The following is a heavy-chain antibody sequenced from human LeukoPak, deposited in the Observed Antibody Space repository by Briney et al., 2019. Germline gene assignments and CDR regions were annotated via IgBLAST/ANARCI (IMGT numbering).Heavy chain of an antibody. CDR3: ARGYYYHT. CDR1: GGSVSSDNSY. J-gene: IGHJ4*02. Sequence: SETLSLTCTVSGGSVSSDNSYWNCIRQPAGKGLEWIGRIYADGSSTYNPSLKSRVTISVDSSKNQFSLRLSSLTAADTAVYYCARGYYYHTWGQGTLVTVSS. D-gene: IGHD3-22*01. V-gene: IGHV4-61*02. CDR2: IYADGSS.